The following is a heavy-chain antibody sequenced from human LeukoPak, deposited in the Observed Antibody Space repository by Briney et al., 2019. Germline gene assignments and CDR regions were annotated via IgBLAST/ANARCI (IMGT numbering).Heavy chain of an antibody. CDR3: VRDPSNSGWAFDY. V-gene: IGHV3-33*01. CDR1: GFTFSTYA. D-gene: IGHD6-19*01. J-gene: IGHJ4*02. CDR2: NWYNGKNK. Sequence: GGSLRLSCAASGFTFSTYAMHWVRQAPGKGLEGVAMNWYNGKNKHYADSVKGRFTISRDNSKNTLDLQMNSLRADDTAVYYCVRDPSNSGWAFDYWGQGTLVTVSS.